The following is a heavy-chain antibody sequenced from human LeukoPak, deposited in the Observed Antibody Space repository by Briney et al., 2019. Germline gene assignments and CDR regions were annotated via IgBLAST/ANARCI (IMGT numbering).Heavy chain of an antibody. CDR3: AREYSSSWYAFFDY. CDR2: IYYSGST. CDR1: GGSISSYY. D-gene: IGHD6-13*01. Sequence: SSETLSLTCTVSGGSISSYYWGWIRQPPGKGLEWIGSIYYSGSTNYNPSLKCRVTISVDTSKNQFSLKLSSVTAADTAVYYCAREYSSSWYAFFDYWGQGTLVTVSS. J-gene: IGHJ4*02. V-gene: IGHV4-59*01.